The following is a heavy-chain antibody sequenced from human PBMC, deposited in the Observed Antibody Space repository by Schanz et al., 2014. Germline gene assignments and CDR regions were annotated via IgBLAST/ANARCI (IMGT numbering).Heavy chain of an antibody. CDR2: ISDSGDTA. J-gene: IGHJ4*02. CDR3: ARIGGSVFDY. CDR1: GFTFTNYA. D-gene: IGHD3-10*01. V-gene: IGHV3-23*01. Sequence: EVHLLESGGDLVQPGGSLRLSCSASGFTFTNYAMSWVRQAPGKGLEWVSLISDSGDTAYYADSVKGRFTISRDNFKGALYLQMNSLRAEDTAVYYCARIGGSVFDYWAQGTLVTVSS.